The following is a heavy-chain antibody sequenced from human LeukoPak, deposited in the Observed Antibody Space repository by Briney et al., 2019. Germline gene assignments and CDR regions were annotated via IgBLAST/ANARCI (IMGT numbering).Heavy chain of an antibody. CDR1: GFTFSSYS. J-gene: IGHJ4*02. CDR2: ISSSSSYI. CDR3: AREMGDGSGSYYDY. V-gene: IGHV3-21*01. D-gene: IGHD3-10*01. Sequence: GGSLRLSCAASGFTFSSYSMNWVRQAPGKGLGWVSSISSSSSYIYYADSVKGRFTISRDNAKNSLYLQMDSLRAEDTAVYYCAREMGDGSGSYYDYWGQGTLVTVSS.